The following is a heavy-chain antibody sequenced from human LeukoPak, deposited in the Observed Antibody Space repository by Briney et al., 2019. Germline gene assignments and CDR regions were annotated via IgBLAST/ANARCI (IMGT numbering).Heavy chain of an antibody. V-gene: IGHV1-8*03. CDR2: MNPNSGNT. D-gene: IGHD1-26*01. J-gene: IGHJ4*02. Sequence: ASVKVSCKASGYTFTSYDINWVRQATGQGLEWMGWMNPNSGNTGYAQKFQGRVTIARNTSISTAYMELSSLRSEDTAVYYCATDLVGANTLLDYWGQGTLVTVSS. CDR3: ATDLVGANTLLDY. CDR1: GYTFTSYD.